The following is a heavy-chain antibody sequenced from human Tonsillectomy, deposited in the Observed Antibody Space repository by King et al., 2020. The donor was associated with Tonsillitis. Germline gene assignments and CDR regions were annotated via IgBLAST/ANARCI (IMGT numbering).Heavy chain of an antibody. D-gene: IGHD6-13*01. CDR2: ISSSSSYI. J-gene: IGHJ3*02. CDR1: GFTFSSYS. CDR3: ANRSVYGSSWCPDAFDI. Sequence: VQLVESGGGLVKPGGSLRLSCAASGFTFSSYSMNWVRKAPGKGLEWVSSISSSSSYIYYADSVKGRFTISRDNAKNSLYPQMNSLRAEDTAVYYCANRSVYGSSWCPDAFDIWGQGTMVTVSS. V-gene: IGHV3-21*01.